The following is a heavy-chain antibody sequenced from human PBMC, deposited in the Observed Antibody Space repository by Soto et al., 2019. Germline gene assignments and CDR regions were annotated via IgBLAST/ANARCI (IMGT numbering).Heavy chain of an antibody. Sequence: SGPTLVNPTQTLTLTCTCSGFSLSTSRVGLGWSGQPPGNXLEWLALIDWNDDKRYSPSLKSXLAITKDTSKNQVVLTMTNMDPVDTATYYCALSDIVATMGVSYYGMDVGGQGTTVTVSS. CDR3: ALSDIVATMGVSYYGMDV. CDR1: GFSLSTSRVG. J-gene: IGHJ6*02. V-gene: IGHV2-5*01. CDR2: IDWNDDK. D-gene: IGHD5-12*01.